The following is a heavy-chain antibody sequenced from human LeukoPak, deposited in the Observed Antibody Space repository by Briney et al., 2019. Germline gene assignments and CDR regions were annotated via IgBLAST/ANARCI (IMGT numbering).Heavy chain of an antibody. Sequence: SETLSLTCTVSGGSISSYYWSWIRQPPGKGLEWIGYIDYSGSTNYNPSLKSRVTMSVDTSKNQFSLNLTSVTAADTAVYYCARATTFDYWGPGTLVTVSS. J-gene: IGHJ4*02. CDR1: GGSISSYY. V-gene: IGHV4-59*12. CDR3: ARATTFDY. D-gene: IGHD1-1*01. CDR2: IDYSGST.